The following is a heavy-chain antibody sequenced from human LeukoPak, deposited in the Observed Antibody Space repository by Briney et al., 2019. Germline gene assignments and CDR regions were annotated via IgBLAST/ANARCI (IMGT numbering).Heavy chain of an antibody. D-gene: IGHD4-23*01. V-gene: IGHV1-69*13. CDR1: GGTFRTSG. J-gene: IGHJ5*02. Sequence: ASVKVSCKASGGTFRTSGVNWVRQAPGQRLEWMGCVIPFFRTSNYAEEFQDRVTITADESTSTAYMELSSLRSEDTAVYYCATSENPVAIPITWGQGTLVSVSS. CDR3: ATSENPVAIPIT. CDR2: VIPFFRTS.